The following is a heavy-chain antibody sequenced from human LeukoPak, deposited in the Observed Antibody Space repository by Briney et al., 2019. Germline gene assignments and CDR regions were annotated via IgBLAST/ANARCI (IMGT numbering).Heavy chain of an antibody. CDR2: ISGSGGST. J-gene: IGHJ3*02. CDR1: GFTFSSYA. Sequence: PGGSLRLSCAASGFTFSSYAMSWVRQAPGKGLEWVSAISGSGGSTYYADSVEGRFTISRDNSKNTLYLQMNSLRAEDTAVYYCAKGSGWHGAFDIWGQGTMVTVSS. V-gene: IGHV3-23*01. D-gene: IGHD6-19*01. CDR3: AKGSGWHGAFDI.